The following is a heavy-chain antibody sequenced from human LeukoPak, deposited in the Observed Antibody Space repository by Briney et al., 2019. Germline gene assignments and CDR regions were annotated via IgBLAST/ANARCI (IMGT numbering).Heavy chain of an antibody. V-gene: IGHV4-59*08. CDR1: GGSISSYY. D-gene: IGHD6-6*01. J-gene: IGHJ4*02. CDR3: ARQLRAARPDDY. CDR2: IYYSGST. Sequence: PSETLSLTCTVSGGSISSYYWSWIRQPPGKGLEWIGYIYYSGSTNYNPSLKSRVTISVDTSKNQFSLKLSSVTAADTAVYYCARQLRAARPDDYWGQGTLVTVSS.